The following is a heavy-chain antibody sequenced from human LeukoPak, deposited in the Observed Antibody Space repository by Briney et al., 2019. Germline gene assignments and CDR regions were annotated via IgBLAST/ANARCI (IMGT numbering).Heavy chain of an antibody. CDR1: GFTFSNAW. J-gene: IGHJ4*02. Sequence: GGSLRLSCAASGFTFSNAWMSWVRQAPGKGLEWVGRIKSKTDGGTTDYAAPVKGRFTISRDDSKNTLYLQMNSLKTEDTAVYYCTTVRRQWLVTYFDYWGQGTLVTVSS. V-gene: IGHV3-15*01. CDR2: IKSKTDGGTT. CDR3: TTVRRQWLVTYFDY. D-gene: IGHD6-19*01.